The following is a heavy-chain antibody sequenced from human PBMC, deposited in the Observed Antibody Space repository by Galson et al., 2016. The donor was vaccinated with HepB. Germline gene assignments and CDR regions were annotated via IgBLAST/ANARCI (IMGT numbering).Heavy chain of an antibody. V-gene: IGHV3-7*01. J-gene: IGHJ4*02. CDR3: ARAGVGNPSAYLDS. CDR2: LQPDGSDG. D-gene: IGHD3-10*01. CDR1: GFSFRSSW. Sequence: SLRLSCAASGFSFRSSWMSWVRQAPGKGLEWLAALQPDGSDGDYLNSVKGRFAISRDNAENSLYLQINSLRAEDTALYYCARAGVGNPSAYLDSWGQGTLVTVSS.